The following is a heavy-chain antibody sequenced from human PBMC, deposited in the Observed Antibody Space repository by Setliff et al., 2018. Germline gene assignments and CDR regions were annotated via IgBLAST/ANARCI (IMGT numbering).Heavy chain of an antibody. CDR3: ARDSRIRFTKEEGGAYYYGMDV. CDR1: GYIFAGYY. CDR2: INPISGGA. J-gene: IGHJ6*02. D-gene: IGHD2-8*01. V-gene: IGHV1-2*02. Sequence: ASVKVSCKASGYIFAGYYMHWVRQTPGQGLEWMGWINPISGGASYAQKFQGRVIITLDTLTTTAYMELRSLRSDDTAVYYCARDSRIRFTKEEGGAYYYGMDVWGQGTTVTVSS.